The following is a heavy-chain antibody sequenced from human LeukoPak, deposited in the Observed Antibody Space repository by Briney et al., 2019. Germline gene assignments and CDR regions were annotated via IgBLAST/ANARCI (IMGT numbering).Heavy chain of an antibody. V-gene: IGHV3-53*01. CDR2: IYNGGST. D-gene: IGHD3-16*02. J-gene: IGHJ3*02. CDR1: GFTVSSNY. CDR3: ARNDYVWGSYRSEESAFDI. Sequence: GGSLRLSCAASGFTVSSNYMSWVRQAPGKGLEWVSVIYNGGSTYYADSVKGRFTISRDNSKNTLYLQMNSLRAEDTAVYYCARNDYVWGSYRSEESAFDIWGQGTMVTVSS.